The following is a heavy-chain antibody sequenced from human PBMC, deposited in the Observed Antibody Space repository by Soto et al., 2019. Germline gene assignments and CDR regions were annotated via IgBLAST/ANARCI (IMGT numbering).Heavy chain of an antibody. CDR2: ISGTGRVT. CDR3: AKDVHYDIVTGIEYFDH. J-gene: IGHJ1*01. D-gene: IGHD3-9*01. V-gene: IGHV3-23*01. Sequence: EVQLLESGGGLVQPGGSLKISCAVSGFTFSSYAMSWVRQAPGKGLEWVSGISGTGRVTNYAESVKGRFTISRDNPKNTLSLEMKSLRAEDTAVYDCAKDVHYDIVTGIEYFDHWGQGTLVTVSS. CDR1: GFTFSSYA.